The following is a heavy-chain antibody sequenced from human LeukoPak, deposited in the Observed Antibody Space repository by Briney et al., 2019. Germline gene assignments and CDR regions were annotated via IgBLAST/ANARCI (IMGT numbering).Heavy chain of an antibody. D-gene: IGHD2-15*01. Sequence: GGSLRLSCAASGFSISTYWMTWVRQAPGKGLEWLANIKQDGSEEYYVDSVKGRFTVSRDNAKNSLYLQMNSLRAEDTAVYYCASWVGRDYWGQGTLVTVSS. CDR1: GFSISTYW. V-gene: IGHV3-7*01. CDR2: IKQDGSEE. CDR3: ASWVGRDY. J-gene: IGHJ4*02.